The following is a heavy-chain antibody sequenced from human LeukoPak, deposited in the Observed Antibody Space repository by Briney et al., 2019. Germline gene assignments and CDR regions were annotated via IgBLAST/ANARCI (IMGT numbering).Heavy chain of an antibody. CDR3: ARPGWFDP. CDR2: IYYSGST. D-gene: IGHD3-10*01. J-gene: IGHJ5*02. V-gene: IGHV4-39*01. CDR1: GGSISSSSYY. Sequence: PSETLSHTCTVPGGSISSSSYYWGWIRQPPGNGLEWIGSIYYSGSTYYNPSLKSRVTISVDTSKNQFSLKLSSVTAADTAVYYCARPGWFDPWGQGTLVTVSS.